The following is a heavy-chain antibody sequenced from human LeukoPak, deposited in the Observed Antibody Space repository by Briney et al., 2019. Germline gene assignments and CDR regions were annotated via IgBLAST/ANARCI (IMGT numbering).Heavy chain of an antibody. D-gene: IGHD3-10*01. CDR2: INPSGGST. J-gene: IGHJ6*03. CDR1: GYTFTSYY. CDR3: ARDRGITMVRGVTPSYMDV. Sequence: ASVKVSCKASGYTFTSYYMHWVRQAPGQGLEWMGIINPSGGSTSYAQKFQGRVTMTRDTSTSTVYMELSSLRSEDTAVYYCARDRGITMVRGVTPSYMDVWGKGTTVTISS. V-gene: IGHV1-46*01.